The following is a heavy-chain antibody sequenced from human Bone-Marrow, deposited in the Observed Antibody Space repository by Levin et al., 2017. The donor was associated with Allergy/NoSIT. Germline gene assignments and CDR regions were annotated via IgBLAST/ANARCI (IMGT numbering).Heavy chain of an antibody. J-gene: IGHJ3*02. CDR1: GGTFSNYG. D-gene: IGHD3-10*01. V-gene: IGHV1-69*04. CDR2: IIPMFGVA. CDR3: ARSYGSGTYYKRVGAFDI. Sequence: SVKVSCKSSGGTFSNYGISWVRQAPGQGLEWMGRIIPMFGVANYAQKFHGRVTITADKSTNTAYMEFISLRSEDTAVFYCARSYGSGTYYKRVGAFDIWGQGTVVTVSS.